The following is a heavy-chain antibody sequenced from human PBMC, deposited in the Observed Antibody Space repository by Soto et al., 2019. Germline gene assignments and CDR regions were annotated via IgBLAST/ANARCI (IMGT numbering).Heavy chain of an antibody. D-gene: IGHD3-22*01. V-gene: IGHV5-51*01. CDR3: ARQVEVYYYYSSRPLGNPKCFDP. Sequence: GESLKISCKGSGYSFTSYWIGWVRQMPGKGLEWMGIIYPGDSDTRYSPSFQGQVTISADKSISTAYLQWSSLKASDTAMYYCARQVEVYYYYSSRPLGNPKCFDPWGQGTLVTVSS. CDR2: IYPGDSDT. J-gene: IGHJ5*02. CDR1: GYSFTSYW.